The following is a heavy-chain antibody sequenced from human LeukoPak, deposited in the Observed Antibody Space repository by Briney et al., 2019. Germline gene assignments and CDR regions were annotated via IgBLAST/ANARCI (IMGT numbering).Heavy chain of an antibody. Sequence: GGSLRLSCAASGFTFSSYSMNWVRQAPGKGLEWVSAISGSGGSTYYADSVKGRFTISRDNSKNTLYLQMNSLRAEDTAVYYCAKEVSEMGLVDYWGQGTLVTVSS. D-gene: IGHD5-24*01. J-gene: IGHJ4*02. V-gene: IGHV3-23*01. CDR1: GFTFSSYS. CDR2: ISGSGGST. CDR3: AKEVSEMGLVDY.